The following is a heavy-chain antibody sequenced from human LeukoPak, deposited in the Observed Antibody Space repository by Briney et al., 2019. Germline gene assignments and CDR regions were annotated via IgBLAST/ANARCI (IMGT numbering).Heavy chain of an antibody. D-gene: IGHD3-3*01. J-gene: IGHJ4*02. V-gene: IGHV4-31*03. CDR2: IYYSGST. Sequence: PSQTLSLTCTVSGGSISSGGYYWSWIRQHPGKGLEWIGYIYYSGSTYYNPSLKSRVTISVDTSKNQFSLKLSSVTAADTAVYYCARTTIFGVAPDYWGQGTLVTVSS. CDR3: ARTTIFGVAPDY. CDR1: GGSISSGGYY.